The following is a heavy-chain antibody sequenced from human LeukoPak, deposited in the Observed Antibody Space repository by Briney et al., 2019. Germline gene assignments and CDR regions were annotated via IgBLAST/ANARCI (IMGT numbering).Heavy chain of an antibody. CDR1: GFTVSSNY. Sequence: GGSLRLSCAASGFTVSSNYMSWVRQAPGKGLEWVSVIYSGGSTYYADSVKGRFTISRDNSENTLYLQMDSLRPEDTAVYYCAKRAIVAAGTVFDYWGQGTLVTVSS. V-gene: IGHV3-66*04. D-gene: IGHD6-13*01. CDR2: IYSGGST. CDR3: AKRAIVAAGTVFDY. J-gene: IGHJ4*02.